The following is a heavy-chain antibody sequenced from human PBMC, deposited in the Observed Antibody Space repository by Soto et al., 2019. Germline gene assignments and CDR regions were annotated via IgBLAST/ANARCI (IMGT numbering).Heavy chain of an antibody. V-gene: IGHV1-2*02. CDR2: MNPKSGGT. D-gene: IGHD3-22*01. CDR1: GYTFSAYY. J-gene: IGHJ4*02. CDR3: ARGAQGFFPVSGIYFYFDH. Sequence: GASVKVSCKASGYTFSAYYTHWVRQAPGQGLEWMGWMNPKSGGTYFAQKFQGRVTLTRDTSISTAYMDLARLRPDDTAIFYCARGAQGFFPVSGIYFYFDHWGQGTPVTVSS.